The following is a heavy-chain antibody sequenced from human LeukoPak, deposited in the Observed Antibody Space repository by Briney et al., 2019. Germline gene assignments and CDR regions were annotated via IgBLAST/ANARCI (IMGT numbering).Heavy chain of an antibody. CDR3: ARDDIGQFDY. CDR2: ILPFLGRA. Sequence: SVEVSCKTSGGTFSNYAISWVRQAPGQGLEWMGAILPFLGRADYPLKFQGRVTITSDESTRTAYMELSSLKSDDTAVYYCARDDIGQFDYWGQGSLVTVSS. CDR1: GGTFSNYA. V-gene: IGHV1-69*10. J-gene: IGHJ4*02.